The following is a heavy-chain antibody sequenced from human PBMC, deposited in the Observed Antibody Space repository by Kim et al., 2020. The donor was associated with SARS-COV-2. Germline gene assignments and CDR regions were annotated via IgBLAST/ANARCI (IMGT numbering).Heavy chain of an antibody. Sequence: SETLSLTCTVSGGSISSGGYYWSWIRQHPGKGLEWIGYIYYSGSTYYNPSLKSRVTISVDTSKNQFSLKLSSVTAADTAVYYCARYDLDLLGYCSGGSCSRDAFDIWGQGTMVTVSS. D-gene: IGHD2-15*01. CDR2: IYYSGST. V-gene: IGHV4-31*03. CDR1: GGSISSGGYY. CDR3: ARYDLDLLGYCSGGSCSRDAFDI. J-gene: IGHJ3*02.